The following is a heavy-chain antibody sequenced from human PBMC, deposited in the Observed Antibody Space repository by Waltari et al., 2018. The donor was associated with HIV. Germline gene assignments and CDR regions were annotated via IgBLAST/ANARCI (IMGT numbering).Heavy chain of an antibody. D-gene: IGHD3-10*01. CDR2: IWYDGTEK. CDR3: AKDANTFHEFGPNWLDP. J-gene: IGHJ5*02. V-gene: IGHV3-33*06. Sequence: QVQLVESGGGVVQPGRSLRLPCETSGFTFKRYGLQWVRQAPGKGLEWVAVIWYDGTEKYYVDSVKGRFVISRDNSKNTLYLQMNSLRPEDTAMYYCAKDANTFHEFGPNWLDPWGQGTLVSVSS. CDR1: GFTFKRYG.